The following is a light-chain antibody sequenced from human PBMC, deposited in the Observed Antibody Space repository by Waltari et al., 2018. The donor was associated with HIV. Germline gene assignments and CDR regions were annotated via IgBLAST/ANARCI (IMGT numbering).Light chain of an antibody. J-gene: IGLJ2*01. Sequence: SYEVTQPPAVSVSAEQADSITCSGDKLGGSYVCWSQQKPGQSPVLVIYQDTKRPSGIPERFSGSNSGNTATLTISGTQAMYEADYYCQTWDTTTVVFGGGTKLTVL. CDR2: QDT. V-gene: IGLV3-1*01. CDR3: QTWDTTTVV. CDR1: KLGGSY.